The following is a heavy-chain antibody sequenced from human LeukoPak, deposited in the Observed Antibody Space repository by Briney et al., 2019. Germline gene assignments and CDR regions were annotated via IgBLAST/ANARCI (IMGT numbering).Heavy chain of an antibody. CDR3: SLAVVTLMNWYFDL. Sequence: TSETLSLTCTVSGGSIRSSSYYWGWIRQPPGKGLEWIGSICYSGSTYYNPSLKSRVTISVDTSKNQFSLKLSSVTAADTAVYYCSLAVVTLMNWYFDLWGRGTLVTVSS. CDR1: GGSIRSSSYY. CDR2: ICYSGST. D-gene: IGHD4-23*01. J-gene: IGHJ2*01. V-gene: IGHV4-39*01.